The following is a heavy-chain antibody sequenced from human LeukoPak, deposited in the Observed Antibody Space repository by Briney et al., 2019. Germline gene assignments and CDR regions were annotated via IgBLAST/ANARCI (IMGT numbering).Heavy chain of an antibody. CDR3: AKDLGVWGFDI. Sequence: GGSLRLSCAASGFTFSSCWMSWVCQAPGKGLEWVANIKQDGSEKYYVDSVKGRFTISRDNSKNTLYLQMNSLRAEDTAVYYCAKDLGVWGFDIWGQGTMVTVSS. CDR1: GFTFSSCW. J-gene: IGHJ3*02. D-gene: IGHD3-16*01. CDR2: IKQDGSEK. V-gene: IGHV3-7*01.